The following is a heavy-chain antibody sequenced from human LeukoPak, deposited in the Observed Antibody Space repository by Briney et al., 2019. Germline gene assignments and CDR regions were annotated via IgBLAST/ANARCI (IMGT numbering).Heavy chain of an antibody. V-gene: IGHV3-30-3*01. D-gene: IGHD1-1*01. CDR3: AREVKLYYFDY. CDR2: ISYDGSNK. Sequence: GGSLRLSCAASGFTFSSYAMHWVRQAPGKGPEWVAVISYDGSNKYYADSVKGRFTISRDNSKNTLYLQMNSLRAEDTAVYYCAREVKLYYFDYWGQGTLVTVSS. J-gene: IGHJ4*02. CDR1: GFTFSSYA.